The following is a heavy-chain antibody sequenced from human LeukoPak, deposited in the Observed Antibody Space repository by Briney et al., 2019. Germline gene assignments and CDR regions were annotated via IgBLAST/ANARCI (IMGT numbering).Heavy chain of an antibody. J-gene: IGHJ4*02. CDR3: ARGITMVRGVPDFDY. CDR2: IYYSGST. Sequence: PSETLSLTCTVSGGSISSYYWSWIRQPPGKGLEWIGYIYYSGSTNYNPSLKSRVTISVDTSKNQFSLKLSSVTAADTAVYYCARGITMVRGVPDFDYWGQGTLVTVSS. V-gene: IGHV4-59*12. CDR1: GGSISSYY. D-gene: IGHD3-10*01.